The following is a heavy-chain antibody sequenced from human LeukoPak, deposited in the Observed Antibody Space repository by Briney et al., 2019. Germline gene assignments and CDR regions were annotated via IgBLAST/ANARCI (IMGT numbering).Heavy chain of an antibody. CDR2: IKQDGSEK. D-gene: IGHD2-2*01. Sequence: GGSLRLSCAASGFTFSSYWMSWVRQAPGKGLEWVANIKQDGSEKYYVDSVKGRFTISRDNAKNSLFLQMNSLRAEDTAVFCCARVDCSSTSCHDFYYYGMDVWGQGTTVTVSS. CDR3: ARVDCSSTSCHDFYYYGMDV. CDR1: GFTFSSYW. J-gene: IGHJ6*02. V-gene: IGHV3-7*01.